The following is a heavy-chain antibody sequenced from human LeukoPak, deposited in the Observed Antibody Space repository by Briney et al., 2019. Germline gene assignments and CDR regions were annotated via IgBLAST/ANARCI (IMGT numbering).Heavy chain of an antibody. V-gene: IGHV3-23*01. CDR2: ISGSGGST. D-gene: IGHD1-26*01. CDR1: GFTFSSYA. Sequence: PGGSLRLSCAASGFTFSSYAMSWVRQAPGKGLEWVSTISGSGGSTYYADSVKGRFTISRDSSKNTLYLQMNSLGAEDTAVYYCAASSGSYSKFLYWGRGTLVTVFS. CDR3: AASSGSYSKFLY. J-gene: IGHJ4*02.